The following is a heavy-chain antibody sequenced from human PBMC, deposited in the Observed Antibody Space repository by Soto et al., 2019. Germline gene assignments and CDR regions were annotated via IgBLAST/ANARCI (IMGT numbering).Heavy chain of an antibody. V-gene: IGHV3-30-3*01. CDR2: ISDDGSNT. D-gene: IGHD4-17*01. Sequence: GGSLRLSCAASGFTFSRHTMHWVRQAPGKGLEWVAAISDDGSNTYYADSVKGRFTISRDNSKNTLYLQMDSLRAEDTAVYYCARRPVTYYLDYWGQGTLVTVSS. J-gene: IGHJ4*02. CDR1: GFTFSRHT. CDR3: ARRPVTYYLDY.